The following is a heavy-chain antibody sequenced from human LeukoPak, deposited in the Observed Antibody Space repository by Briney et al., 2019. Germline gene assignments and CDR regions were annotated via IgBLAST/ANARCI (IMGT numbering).Heavy chain of an antibody. CDR3: ARADGSGSYYPFDY. CDR1: GGSISSYY. V-gene: IGHV4-59*12. J-gene: IGHJ4*02. Sequence: PSETLSLTCTVSGGSISSYYWSWIRQPPGKGLEWIGYIYYSGSTDSNSSLKSRVTMSVDTSKNQFSLKLSSVTAADTAVYYCARADGSGSYYPFDYWGQGTLVTVSS. CDR2: IYYSGST. D-gene: IGHD3-10*01.